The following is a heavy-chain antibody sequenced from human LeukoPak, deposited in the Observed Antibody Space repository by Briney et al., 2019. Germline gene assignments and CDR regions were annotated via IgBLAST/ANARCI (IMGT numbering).Heavy chain of an antibody. CDR2: INSDGSST. CDR1: GFTFSSYW. CDR3: ARVAKGSGSYYDFYYYYGMDV. D-gene: IGHD3-10*01. J-gene: IGHJ6*02. V-gene: IGHV3-74*01. Sequence: PGGSLRLSCAASGFTFSSYWMHWVRQAPGKGLVWVSRINSDGSSTSYADSVKGRFTISRDNAKNTLYLQMNSLRAEDTAVYYCARVAKGSGSYYDFYYYYGMDVWGQGTTVTVSS.